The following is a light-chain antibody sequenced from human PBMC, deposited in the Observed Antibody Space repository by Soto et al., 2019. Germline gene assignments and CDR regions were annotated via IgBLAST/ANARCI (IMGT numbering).Light chain of an antibody. CDR2: GAS. CDR1: QTVTSFY. J-gene: IGKJ2*01. Sequence: IVLTQSPGTLSLSPGERATLSCRDSQTVTSFYLAWYQQKPDQAPRLLIYGASSRATGIPDRFSGRGSGTDFTLTISRLEPEDFAGYYCQRYGSSPFTFGQGTKLDIK. V-gene: IGKV3-20*01. CDR3: QRYGSSPFT.